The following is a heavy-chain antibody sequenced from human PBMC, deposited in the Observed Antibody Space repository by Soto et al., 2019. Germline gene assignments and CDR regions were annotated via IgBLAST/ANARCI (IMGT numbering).Heavy chain of an antibody. J-gene: IGHJ4*02. Sequence: QVQLQESGPGLVKPSETLSLTCTVSGGSISSYYWSWIRQPPGKGLEWIGYIYYSGSTNYNPSLKSRVTISVDTSKNQFSLKLSSVTAADTAVYYCARNLDGWYLDYWGQGTLVTVSS. V-gene: IGHV4-59*08. D-gene: IGHD6-19*01. CDR1: GGSISSYY. CDR2: IYYSGST. CDR3: ARNLDGWYLDY.